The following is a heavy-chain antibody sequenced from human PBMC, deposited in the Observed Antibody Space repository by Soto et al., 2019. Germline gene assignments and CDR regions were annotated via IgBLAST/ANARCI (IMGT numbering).Heavy chain of an antibody. Sequence: QVQLVESGGGVVQPGRSLRLSCAASGFTFSSYGMHWVRQAPGKGLEWVAVIWYDGSNKYYADSVKGRFTSSGGKSKNTVGLEMSGLRAEDTAVCYGVGVDYWGQGTLVTVSS. J-gene: IGHJ4*02. V-gene: IGHV3-33*01. CDR3: VGVDY. CDR1: GFTFSSYG. CDR2: IWYDGSNK.